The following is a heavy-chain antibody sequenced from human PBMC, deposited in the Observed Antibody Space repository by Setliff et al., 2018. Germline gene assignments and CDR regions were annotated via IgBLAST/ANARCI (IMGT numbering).Heavy chain of an antibody. CDR2: INTNTGNP. J-gene: IGHJ4*02. V-gene: IGHV7-4-1*02. CDR3: ARGSSATSPFDS. Sequence: VKVSCKASGYAFTTYAITWMRQAPGQGLEWMGWINTNTGNPSYAQGFTGRFVFSLDASVSTAYLEINNLKGEDTAVYYCARGSSATSPFDSWGQGTLVTVSS. D-gene: IGHD3-10*01. CDR1: GYAFTTYA.